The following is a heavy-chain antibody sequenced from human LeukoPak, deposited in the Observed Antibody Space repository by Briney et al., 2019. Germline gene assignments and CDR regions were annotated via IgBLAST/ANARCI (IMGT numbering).Heavy chain of an antibody. J-gene: IGHJ4*02. Sequence: GGSLRLSCAASGFTFSSYAMSWVRQAPGKGLEWVSAISGSGGSTYYADSVKGRFTISRDNFKNTLYLQMNSLRAEDTAVYYCAKDPHIVVVPAAIGTFDYWGQGTLVTVSS. D-gene: IGHD2-2*01. CDR3: AKDPHIVVVPAAIGTFDY. CDR1: GFTFSSYA. CDR2: ISGSGGST. V-gene: IGHV3-23*01.